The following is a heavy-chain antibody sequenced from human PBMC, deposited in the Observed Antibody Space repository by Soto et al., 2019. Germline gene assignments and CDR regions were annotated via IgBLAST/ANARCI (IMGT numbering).Heavy chain of an antibody. Sequence: NPSETLSLTCTVSGGSISSSSYYWGWIRQPPGKGLEWIGSIYYSGSTYYNPSLKSRVTISVDTSKNQFSLKLSSVTAADTAVYYCARATTVTYTGGVDYWGQGTLVTVSS. CDR3: ARATTVTYTGGVDY. CDR1: GGSISSSSYY. CDR2: IYYSGST. V-gene: IGHV4-39*01. D-gene: IGHD4-17*01. J-gene: IGHJ4*02.